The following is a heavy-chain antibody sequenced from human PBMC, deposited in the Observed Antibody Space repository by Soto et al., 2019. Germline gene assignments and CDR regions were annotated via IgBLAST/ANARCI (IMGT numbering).Heavy chain of an antibody. CDR3: ARLYEGKRPPDF. D-gene: IGHD2-8*01. Sequence: QLQLQESGPGLVKPSETLSLTCTVSGGSITSTTYYWGWIRQPPGKELEWIGSINYRGSTYYNPSLKSRVTISVDTSENQISLKLRSVTAADTSVYFCARLYEGKRPPDFWGQGTLVTVSS. V-gene: IGHV4-39*01. CDR2: INYRGST. J-gene: IGHJ4*02. CDR1: GGSITSTTYY.